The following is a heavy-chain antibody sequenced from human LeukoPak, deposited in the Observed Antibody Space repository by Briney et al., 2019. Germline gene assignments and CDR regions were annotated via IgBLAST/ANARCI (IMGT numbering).Heavy chain of an antibody. D-gene: IGHD4-23*01. Sequence: GGSLRHSCSACGFTFSSYSMNWVRQAPGKGLEWVSSISSSSSYIYYADSVKGRFTISRDNAKNSLYLQMNSLRAEDTAVYYCARAGGNSVGYWGQGTLVTVSS. J-gene: IGHJ4*02. CDR2: ISSSSSYI. V-gene: IGHV3-21*01. CDR1: GFTFSSYS. CDR3: ARAGGNSVGY.